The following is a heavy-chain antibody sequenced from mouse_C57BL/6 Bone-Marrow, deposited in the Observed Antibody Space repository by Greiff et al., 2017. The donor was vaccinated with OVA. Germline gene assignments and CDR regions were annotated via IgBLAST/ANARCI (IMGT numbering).Heavy chain of an antibody. Sequence: QVQLQQSGPELVKPGASVKISCKASGYAFSSSWMNWVKQRPGKGLEWIGRIYPGDGDTNYNGKFKGKATLTADKSSSTAYMQLSSLTSEDSAVYFCARPFGTTVDLVGYFDVWGTGTTVTVSS. V-gene: IGHV1-82*01. CDR1: GYAFSSSW. J-gene: IGHJ1*03. CDR2: IYPGDGDT. CDR3: ARPFGTTVDLVGYFDV. D-gene: IGHD1-1*01.